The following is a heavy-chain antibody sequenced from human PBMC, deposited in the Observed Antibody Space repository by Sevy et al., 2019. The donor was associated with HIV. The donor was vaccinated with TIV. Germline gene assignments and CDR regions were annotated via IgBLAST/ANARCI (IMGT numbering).Heavy chain of an antibody. J-gene: IGHJ6*02. V-gene: IGHV1-2*06. CDR2: INRNSRGT. Sequence: ASVKVSCKASGYTFTGYYMHWVRQAPGQGLEWMGRINRNSRGTNYAQKFQGRVTMTRDTSICTAYMELSRLRSYDTAVYYCARAGFRASGIYYYGLDVWGQGTTVTVSS. CDR1: GYTFTGYY. CDR3: ARAGFRASGIYYYGLDV. D-gene: IGHD1-26*01.